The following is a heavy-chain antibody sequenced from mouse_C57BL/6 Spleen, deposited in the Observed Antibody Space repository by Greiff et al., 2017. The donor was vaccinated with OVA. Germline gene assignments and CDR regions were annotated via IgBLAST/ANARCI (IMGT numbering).Heavy chain of an antibody. CDR3: ARENYYGSSSVFAY. V-gene: IGHV5-17*01. Sequence: EVQLVESGGGLVKPGGSLKLSCAASGFTFSDYGMHWVRQAPEKGLEWVAYISSGSSTIYYADTVKGRFTISRDNAKNTLFLQLTSLRSEDTAMYYCARENYYGSSSVFAYWGKGTLVTVSA. D-gene: IGHD1-1*01. CDR1: GFTFSDYG. CDR2: ISSGSSTI. J-gene: IGHJ3*01.